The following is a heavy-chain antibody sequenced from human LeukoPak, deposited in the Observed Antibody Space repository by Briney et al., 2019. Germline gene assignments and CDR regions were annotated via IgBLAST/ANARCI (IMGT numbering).Heavy chain of an antibody. CDR2: ISYDGSNK. CDR3: AKSAVRGLPVLGN. D-gene: IGHD2-21*02. Sequence: PGGSLRLSCAASGFTFSSYGMHWVRQAPGKGLEWVAVISYDGSNKYHADSVKGRFTISRDNSKNTLYLQMNSLRAEDTAVYYCAKSAVRGLPVLGNWGQGTLVTVSS. CDR1: GFTFSSYG. J-gene: IGHJ4*02. V-gene: IGHV3-30*18.